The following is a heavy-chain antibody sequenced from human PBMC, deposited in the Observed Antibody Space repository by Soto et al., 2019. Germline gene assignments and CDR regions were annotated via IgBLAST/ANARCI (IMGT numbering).Heavy chain of an antibody. J-gene: IGHJ5*02. Sequence: EVQLVESGRVVVQPGGSLRLSCAASGFTFDDYTMHWVRQAPGKGLEWVSLISWDGGSTYYADSVKGRFTISRDNSKNSLYLQMNSLRTEDTALYYCAKGQFGETLGWFDPWGQGTLVTVSS. CDR2: ISWDGGST. V-gene: IGHV3-43*01. CDR1: GFTFDDYT. D-gene: IGHD3-10*01. CDR3: AKGQFGETLGWFDP.